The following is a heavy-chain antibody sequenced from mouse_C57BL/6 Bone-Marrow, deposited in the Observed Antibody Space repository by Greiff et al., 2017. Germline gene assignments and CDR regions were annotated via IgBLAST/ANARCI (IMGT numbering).Heavy chain of an antibody. CDR2: IYPRSGNT. J-gene: IGHJ3*01. D-gene: IGHD1-1*01. CDR1: GYTFTSYG. Sequence: QVQLQQSGAELARPGASVKLSCKASGYTFTSYGISWVKQRTGQGLEWIGEIYPRSGNTYYNEKFKGKATLTADKSSSTAYMELRSLTSEYSAVYFCAPSSYYYGSSYGAYWGQGTLVTVSA. CDR3: APSSYYYGSSYGAY. V-gene: IGHV1-81*01.